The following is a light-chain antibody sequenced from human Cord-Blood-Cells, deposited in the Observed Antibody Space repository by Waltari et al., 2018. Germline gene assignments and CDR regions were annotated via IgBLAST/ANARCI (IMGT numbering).Light chain of an antibody. CDR3: QAWDSSSWV. CDR1: KLGDKY. V-gene: IGLV3-1*01. Sequence: SYELTQPPSVSVSPGQTASITCSGDKLGDKYACWYQQKPGQSPVLVIYQDSKRPSGIPERFSGSNSGNTAPLTISGTQAMDEADYYCQAWDSSSWVFGGGTKLTVL. J-gene: IGLJ3*02. CDR2: QDS.